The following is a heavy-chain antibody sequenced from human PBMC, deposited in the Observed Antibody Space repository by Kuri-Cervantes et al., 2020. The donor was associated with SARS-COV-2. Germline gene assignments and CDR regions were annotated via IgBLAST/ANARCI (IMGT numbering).Heavy chain of an antibody. V-gene: IGHV4-59*11. Sequence: SETLSLTCTVSGGSISSRYWSWIRQPPGKGLEWIGYVYSSGSTNYSPSLKSRVTMSVDTSKNQFSLKPTSVTAADTAVYYCTRAGYDNSGYYYSFDFWGQGTLVPSPQ. CDR1: GGSISSRY. CDR2: VYSSGST. CDR3: TRAGYDNSGYYYSFDF. D-gene: IGHD3-22*01. J-gene: IGHJ4*02.